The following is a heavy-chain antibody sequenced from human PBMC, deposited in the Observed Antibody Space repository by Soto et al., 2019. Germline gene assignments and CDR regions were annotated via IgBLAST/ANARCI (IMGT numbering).Heavy chain of an antibody. CDR1: GFSFNNAW. CDR3: ARSDFRY. Sequence: GGSLRLSCAASGFSFNNAWMSWVRQAPGGGLEWVGRIKSTTDGATTDYAAPGNGRLTISRDDSRQTLYLHMSILKTEDPAGYYCARSDFRYWGQGTLVTASS. D-gene: IGHD2-15*01. V-gene: IGHV3-15*01. J-gene: IGHJ4*02. CDR2: IKSTTDGATT.